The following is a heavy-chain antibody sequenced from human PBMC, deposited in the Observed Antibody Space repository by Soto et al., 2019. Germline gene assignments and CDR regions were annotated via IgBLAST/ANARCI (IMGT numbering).Heavy chain of an antibody. J-gene: IGHJ4*02. CDR3: AKDNGYYDSSGFEPFDY. Sequence: PGRSLRLSCAAAGLTFDDYAMHSVRQARGEGLEWVNGIRWNSGSIGYADSVKVRFTISRDNAKNSLYLQMNSLLAEDTALYYCAKDNGYYDSSGFEPFDYWGQGT. D-gene: IGHD3-22*01. CDR2: IRWNSGSI. V-gene: IGHV3-9*01. CDR1: GLTFDDYA.